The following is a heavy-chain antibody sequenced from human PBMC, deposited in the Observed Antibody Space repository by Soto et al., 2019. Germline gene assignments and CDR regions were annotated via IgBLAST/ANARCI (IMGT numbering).Heavy chain of an antibody. CDR2: IDPSDSYT. CDR3: ARHTPPDYGDYYYYGMDV. Sequence: GESLKISCKGSGYSFTSYWISWVRQMPGKGLEWMGRIDPSDSYTNYSPSFQGHVTISADKSISTAYLQWSSLKASDAAMYYCARHTPPDYGDYYYYGMDVWGQGTTVTVSS. D-gene: IGHD4-17*01. V-gene: IGHV5-10-1*01. J-gene: IGHJ6*02. CDR1: GYSFTSYW.